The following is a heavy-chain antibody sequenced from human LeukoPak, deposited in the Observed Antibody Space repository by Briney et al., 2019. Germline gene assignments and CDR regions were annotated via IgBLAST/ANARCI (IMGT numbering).Heavy chain of an antibody. CDR2: IYSGGTT. D-gene: IGHD3-10*01. Sequence: PGGSLRLSCAASGFTVSSNYMSWVRQAPGRGLEWVSLIYSGGTTYYADSVKGRFTISRDNSKNTLYLQMNSLRAEDTAVYYCARDLSGGGLDYWGQGTLVTVSS. CDR3: ARDLSGGGLDY. V-gene: IGHV3-53*01. CDR1: GFTVSSNY. J-gene: IGHJ4*02.